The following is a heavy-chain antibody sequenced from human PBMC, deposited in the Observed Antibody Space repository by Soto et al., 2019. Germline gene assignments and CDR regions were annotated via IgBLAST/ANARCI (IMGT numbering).Heavy chain of an antibody. CDR1: GASISSSNYY. J-gene: IGHJ4*02. Sequence: SETLSLTCTVSGASISSSNYYWGWIRQPPGKGLEWIASIYYSGSTYDNPSLKSRVTISVDTSKNQFSLKLYSVTAADTAVYYCARLLYDSRGYYYFDYWGQGTLVTVSS. V-gene: IGHV4-39*01. CDR3: ARLLYDSRGYYYFDY. D-gene: IGHD3-22*01. CDR2: IYYSGST.